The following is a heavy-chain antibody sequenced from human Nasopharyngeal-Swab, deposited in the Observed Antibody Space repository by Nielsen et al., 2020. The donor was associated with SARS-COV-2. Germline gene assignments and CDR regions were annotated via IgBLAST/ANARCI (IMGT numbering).Heavy chain of an antibody. CDR2: IYYSGST. CDR1: GGSFSGYY. J-gene: IGHJ6*02. D-gene: IGHD4-11*01. Sequence: GSLRLSCAVYGGSFSGYYWSWIRQPPGKGLEWIGSIYYSGSTNYNPSLKSRVTISVDTSKNQFSLKLSSVTAADTAVYYCARDASNYGDYYYYYGMDVWGQGTTVTVSS. V-gene: IGHV4-59*01. CDR3: ARDASNYGDYYYYYGMDV.